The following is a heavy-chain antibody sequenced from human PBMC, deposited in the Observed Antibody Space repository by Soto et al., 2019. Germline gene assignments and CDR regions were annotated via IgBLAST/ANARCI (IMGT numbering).Heavy chain of an antibody. D-gene: IGHD2-15*01. J-gene: IGHJ4*02. CDR2: IIPILGIA. CDR1: GGTFSSYT. CDR3: ASLYCSGGSCYSSSDY. Sequence: QVQLVQSGAEVKKPGSSVKVSCKASGGTFSSYTISWVRQAPGQGLEWMGRIIPILGIANYAQKFQGRVTITADKSTSTAYMELSSLRSEDTAVHYCASLYCSGGSCYSSSDYWGQGTLVTVSS. V-gene: IGHV1-69*02.